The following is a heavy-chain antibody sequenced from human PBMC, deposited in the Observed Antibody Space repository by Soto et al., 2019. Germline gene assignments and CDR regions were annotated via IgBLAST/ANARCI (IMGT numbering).Heavy chain of an antibody. D-gene: IGHD3-10*01. Sequence: EVQLLESGGGLVQPGGSLRLSCAASGFTFSSFAMTWVRQAPGKGLQWVSTITSDGGNTYYVDSVKGRFTISRDNSKNTLYLQMNSLRAEDTAVYYCAKGRGGNNRYSFDYWGHGTLVTVSS. CDR1: GFTFSSFA. J-gene: IGHJ4*01. V-gene: IGHV3-23*01. CDR3: AKGRGGNNRYSFDY. CDR2: ITSDGGNT.